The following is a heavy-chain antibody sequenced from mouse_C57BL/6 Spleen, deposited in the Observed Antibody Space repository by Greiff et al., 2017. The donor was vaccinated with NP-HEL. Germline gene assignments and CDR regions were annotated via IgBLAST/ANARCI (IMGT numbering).Heavy chain of an antibody. J-gene: IGHJ2*01. V-gene: IGHV14-4*01. D-gene: IGHD1-1*01. Sequence: EVKVEESGAELVRPGASVKLSCTASGFNIKDDYMHWVKQRPEQGLEWIGWIDPENGDTEYAAKFQGKATITADTSSNTAYLQLSSLTSEDTAVYYCTTVVNYWGQGTTLTVSS. CDR3: TTVVNY. CDR2: IDPENGDT. CDR1: GFNIKDDY.